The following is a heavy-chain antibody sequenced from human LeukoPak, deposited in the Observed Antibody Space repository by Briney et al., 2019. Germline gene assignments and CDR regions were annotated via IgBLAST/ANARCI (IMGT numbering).Heavy chain of an antibody. V-gene: IGHV3-74*01. Sequence: GGSLRLSCAASGFTFSSYWMHWVRQAPGKGLVWVSRINSDGSSTSYADSVKGRFTISRDNAKNTLYLRMNSLRAEDTAVYYCASRRSPYYYYYMDVWGKGTTVTVSS. CDR2: INSDGSST. J-gene: IGHJ6*03. CDR1: GFTFSSYW. CDR3: ASRRSPYYYYYMDV.